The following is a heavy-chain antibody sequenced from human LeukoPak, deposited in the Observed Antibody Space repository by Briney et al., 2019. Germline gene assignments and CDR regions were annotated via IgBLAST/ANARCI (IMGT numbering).Heavy chain of an antibody. J-gene: IGHJ5*02. V-gene: IGHV4-61*01. D-gene: IGHD2-15*01. CDR3: ARDRTPFHWFDP. CDR1: GGSVSSGSYY. CDR2: VYYSGST. Sequence: PSETLSLTCTVSGGSVSSGSYYWSWIRQPPGKGLEWIGYVYYSGSTNYNPSLKSRVTISVDTSKNQFSLKLNSVTAADTAVYYCARDRTPFHWFDPWGQGSLVTVSS.